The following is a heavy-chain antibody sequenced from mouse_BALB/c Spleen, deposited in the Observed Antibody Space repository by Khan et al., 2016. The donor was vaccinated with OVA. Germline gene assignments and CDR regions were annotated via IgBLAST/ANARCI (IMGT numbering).Heavy chain of an antibody. Sequence: QVQLKESGPGLVAPSQSLSITCTVSGFSLTNYGVNWVRQPPGKGLEWLGVVWADGSTNYNSALRSRLSISKDNSKSQVFLKMNSLQTDDTAMYFCARFYGPYYAMDYWGQGTSVTVSS. V-gene: IGHV2-9*02. CDR2: VWADGST. J-gene: IGHJ4*01. CDR1: GFSLTNYG. CDR3: ARFYGPYYAMDY. D-gene: IGHD1-1*02.